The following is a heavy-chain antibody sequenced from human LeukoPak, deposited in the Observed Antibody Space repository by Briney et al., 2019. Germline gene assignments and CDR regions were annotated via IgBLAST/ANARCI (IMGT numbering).Heavy chain of an antibody. CDR3: ARCMSELDYGDYAYYYHMDV. D-gene: IGHD4-17*01. V-gene: IGHV4-61*09. CDR2: FYSSTRT. J-gene: IGHJ6*04. CDR1: GDSLTSGSRY. Sequence: MSSETLSLTCTVSGDSLTSGSRYWSWIRQPAGKGLEWIGHFYSSTRTTYNPSLESRVTISGDTAKNQFSLKLDSVTAADTAVYFCARCMSELDYGDYAYYYHMDVWGKDTTVTVSS.